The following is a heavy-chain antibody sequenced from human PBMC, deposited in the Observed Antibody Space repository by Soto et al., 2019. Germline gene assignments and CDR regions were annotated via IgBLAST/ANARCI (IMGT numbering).Heavy chain of an antibody. CDR1: GFAFRTFA. J-gene: IGHJ4*02. Sequence: HPGGSLRLSSAASGFAFRTFAITWVRQAPGKGLEWVAAISVSGNNAYYADSVKGRFTISRDNSQNSVFLQMSSLRADDTAVYYCARDQLRPGILYSLGVLLPEYGLWGQGTLVPVSS. D-gene: IGHD3-22*01. CDR3: ARDQLRPGILYSLGVLLPEYGL. CDR2: ISVSGNNA. V-gene: IGHV3-23*01.